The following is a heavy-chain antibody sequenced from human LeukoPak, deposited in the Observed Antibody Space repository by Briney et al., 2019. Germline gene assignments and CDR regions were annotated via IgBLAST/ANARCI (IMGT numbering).Heavy chain of an antibody. D-gene: IGHD7-27*01. CDR1: GFTFSDYY. V-gene: IGHV3-11*04. CDR2: ISSSGSTI. J-gene: IGHJ4*02. CDR3: AKIQFNPKELTGDPDHDY. Sequence: GGSLRLSCAASGFTFSDYYMSWIRQAPGKGLEWVSYISSSGSTIYYADSVKGRFTISRDNAKNSLYLQMNSLRAEDTAVYYCAKIQFNPKELTGDPDHDYWGQGTLVTVSS.